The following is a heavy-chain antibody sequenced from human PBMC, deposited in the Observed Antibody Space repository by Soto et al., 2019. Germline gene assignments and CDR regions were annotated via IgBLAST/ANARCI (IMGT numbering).Heavy chain of an antibody. CDR1: GYSFTSYW. J-gene: IGHJ6*02. Sequence: GESLKISCQGSGYSFTSYWIGWVRQMPGKGLEGRGIIYPGDSDTRYSPSFQGQVTISADKSISTAYLQWSSLKASDTAMYYCARGTYGPPYYYYYGMDVWGQGTTVTVSS. CDR3: ARGTYGPPYYYYYGMDV. V-gene: IGHV5-51*01. CDR2: IYPGDSDT. D-gene: IGHD4-17*01.